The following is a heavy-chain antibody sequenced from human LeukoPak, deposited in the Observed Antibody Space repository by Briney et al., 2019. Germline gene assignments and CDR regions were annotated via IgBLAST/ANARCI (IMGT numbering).Heavy chain of an antibody. CDR3: ARHVYCGGNCYRDDYYYYIDV. CDR2: RYYSGSA. V-gene: IGHV4-39*01. D-gene: IGHD2-21*01. J-gene: IGHJ6*03. Sequence: SETLSLTCTVSGGSISSPNSYWGWIRQPPGKGLEWIASRYYSGSAYHSPSLKSRVTISVDRSKNQFSLKLYSVTAADSAVYYCARHVYCGGNCYRDDYYYYIDVWGTGTTVTVSS. CDR1: GGSISSPNSY.